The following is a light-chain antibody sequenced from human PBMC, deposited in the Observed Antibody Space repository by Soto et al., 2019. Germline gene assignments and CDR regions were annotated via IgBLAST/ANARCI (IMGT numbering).Light chain of an antibody. CDR2: VAS. CDR3: RQEKTLT. Sequence: IQLPNTPSSLSASVGDRVTIMGRESQGIRNDFGWHQQKPGKAPKRLIYVASTLKRGATSRFSGSGSGTEFTVTFSRLQHEDIAINYRRQEKTLTSGPG. CDR1: QGIRND. J-gene: IGKJ3*01. V-gene: IGKV1-17*01.